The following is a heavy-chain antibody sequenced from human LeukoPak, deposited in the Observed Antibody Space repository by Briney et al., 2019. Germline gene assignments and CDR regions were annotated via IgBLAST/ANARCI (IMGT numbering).Heavy chain of an antibody. CDR2: IIPIFGTA. CDR1: GGTFSSYA. J-gene: IGHJ5*02. Sequence: ASVKVSCKASGGTFSSYAISWVRQAPGQGLEWMGGIIPIFGTANYAQKFQGRVTITADESTSTAYMKLSSLRSEDTAVYYCARGPDIVVVPFDPWGQGTLVTVSS. D-gene: IGHD2-2*01. V-gene: IGHV1-69*13. CDR3: ARGPDIVVVPFDP.